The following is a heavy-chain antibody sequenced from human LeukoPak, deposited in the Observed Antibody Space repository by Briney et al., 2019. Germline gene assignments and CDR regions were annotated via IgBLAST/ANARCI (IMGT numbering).Heavy chain of an antibody. V-gene: IGHV3-21*01. D-gene: IGHD3-22*01. Sequence: GGSLRLSCAASGFTFSSYSMNWVRQAPGKGLEWVSSISSSSSYIYYAASVKGRFTISRDNAKNSLYLQMNSLRAEDTAVYYCAREGYYYDSSGYYYPPAPDYWGQGTLVTVSS. J-gene: IGHJ4*02. CDR2: ISSSSSYI. CDR1: GFTFSSYS. CDR3: AREGYYYDSSGYYYPPAPDY.